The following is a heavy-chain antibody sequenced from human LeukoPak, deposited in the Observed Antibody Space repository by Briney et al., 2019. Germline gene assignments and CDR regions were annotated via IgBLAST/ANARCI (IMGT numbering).Heavy chain of an antibody. J-gene: IGHJ4*02. V-gene: IGHV3-48*03. CDR1: GFTFSSYE. CDR3: ARDPYCSGGSCFKD. D-gene: IGHD2-15*01. CDR2: ISSSGSTI. Sequence: GGSLRLSCAASGFTFSSYEMNWVRQAPGKGLEWVSYISSSGSTIYYADSVKGRFTISRDNAKNSLYLQMNSLRAEDTAVYYCARDPYCSGGSCFKDWGQGTLVTVSS.